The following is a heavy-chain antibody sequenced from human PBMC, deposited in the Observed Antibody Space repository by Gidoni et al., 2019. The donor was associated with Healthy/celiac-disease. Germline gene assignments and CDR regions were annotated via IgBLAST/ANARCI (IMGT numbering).Heavy chain of an antibody. J-gene: IGHJ4*02. CDR1: GYTFPSYD. Sequence: QVQLVHSGAEVKKPGASVKVSCEASGYTFPSYDINCVRQATGQGREWMGWMNPNSGNRGYAQKFQKRVTMTRNTSISTANMELSGLRTEDTAVYYGAFRTSRMGYDGNSASFFDYWGQGTLVTVSS. CDR2: MNPNSGNR. CDR3: AFRTSRMGYDGNSASFFDY. D-gene: IGHD3-10*01. V-gene: IGHV1-8*01.